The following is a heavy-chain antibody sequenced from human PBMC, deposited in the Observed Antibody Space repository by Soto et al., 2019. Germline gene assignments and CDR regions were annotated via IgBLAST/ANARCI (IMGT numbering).Heavy chain of an antibody. V-gene: IGHV3-49*03. CDR1: GFTFGDYA. CDR2: IRSKAYGGTT. D-gene: IGHD1-1*01. CDR3: TRKGNNWNDGFLY. Sequence: LRLSCTASGFTFGDYAMSWFRQAPGKGLERVGFIRSKAYGGTTEYAASVKGRFTISRDDSKSIAYLQMNSLKTEDTAVYYCTRKGNNWNDGFLYWGQGTLVTVSS. J-gene: IGHJ4*02.